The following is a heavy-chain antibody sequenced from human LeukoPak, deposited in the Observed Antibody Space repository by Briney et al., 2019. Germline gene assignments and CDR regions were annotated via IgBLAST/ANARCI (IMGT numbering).Heavy chain of an antibody. CDR3: ARDRHNDFWSGYSFDY. CDR1: GFTFSSYW. Sequence: GGSLRLSCAASGFTFSSYWMSWVRQAPGKGLEWVANIKQDGSEKYYVDSVKGRFTISRDNAKNSLYLQMNSLRAEDTAVYYCARDRHNDFWSGYSFDYWGQGTLVTVSS. CDR2: IKQDGSEK. V-gene: IGHV3-7*01. J-gene: IGHJ4*02. D-gene: IGHD3-3*01.